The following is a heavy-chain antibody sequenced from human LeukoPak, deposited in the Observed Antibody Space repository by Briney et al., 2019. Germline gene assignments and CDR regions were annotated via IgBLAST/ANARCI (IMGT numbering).Heavy chain of an antibody. CDR1: GVTFSTYA. J-gene: IGHJ4*02. CDR2: ISDSGSTT. V-gene: IGHV3-23*01. CDR3: ARDGIRYCSGGSCAGLFDY. Sequence: GGSLRLSCVASGVTFSTYAMNWVRQVPGKGLEWVSLISDSGSTTYHADSVKGRFTISRDNSKNTLYLQMNSLRAEDTALYYCARDGIRYCSGGSCAGLFDYWGQGTLVTVSS. D-gene: IGHD2-15*01.